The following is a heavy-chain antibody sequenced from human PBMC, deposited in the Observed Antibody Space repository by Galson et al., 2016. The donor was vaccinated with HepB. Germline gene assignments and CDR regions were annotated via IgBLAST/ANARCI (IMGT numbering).Heavy chain of an antibody. CDR2: ISTSSSYM. Sequence: SLRLSCAASGFTFNSYSMNWVRQAPGKGLEWVSSISTSSSYMYYADSVKGRFTISRDNAKNSLYLQMNSLRAEDTAVYYCARDRGDYNNYVNYFDSWGQGTLVTVSS. J-gene: IGHJ4*02. V-gene: IGHV3-21*01. CDR1: GFTFNSYS. CDR3: ARDRGDYNNYVNYFDS. D-gene: IGHD4-11*01.